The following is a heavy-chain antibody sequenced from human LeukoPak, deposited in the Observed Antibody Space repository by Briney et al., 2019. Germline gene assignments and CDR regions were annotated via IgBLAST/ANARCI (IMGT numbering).Heavy chain of an antibody. Sequence: GESLKISCKGSGSSFTSYWIGWVRQLPGKGLEWMGIIYPGDSDTRYSPSFQGQVTISADKSISTAYLQWSSLKASDTAMYYCARGLGYSYGFMGWYFDLWGRGTLVTVSS. D-gene: IGHD5-18*01. CDR2: IYPGDSDT. J-gene: IGHJ2*01. CDR1: GSSFTSYW. V-gene: IGHV5-51*01. CDR3: ARGLGYSYGFMGWYFDL.